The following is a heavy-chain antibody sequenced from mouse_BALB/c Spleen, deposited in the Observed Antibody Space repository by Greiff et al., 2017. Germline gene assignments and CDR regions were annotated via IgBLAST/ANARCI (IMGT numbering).Heavy chain of an antibody. D-gene: IGHD1-1*01. Sequence: GKLQESGPGLVAPSQSLSITCTVSGFSLTSYGVHWVRQPPGKGLEWLGVIWAGGSTNYNSALMSRLSISKDNSKSQVFLKMNSLQTDDTAMYYCAREGSYYAMDYWGQGTSVTVSS. J-gene: IGHJ4*01. CDR2: IWAGGST. CDR1: GFSLTSYG. V-gene: IGHV2-9*02. CDR3: AREGSYYAMDY.